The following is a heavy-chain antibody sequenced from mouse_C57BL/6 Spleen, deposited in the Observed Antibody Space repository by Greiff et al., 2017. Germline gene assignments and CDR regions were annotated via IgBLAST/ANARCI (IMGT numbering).Heavy chain of an antibody. D-gene: IGHD1-1*01. CDR1: GYTFTSYW. CDR2: IDPSDSET. V-gene: IGHV1-52*01. CDR3: AREDYYGSYAMDY. Sequence: QVQLQQPGAELVRPGSSVKLSCKASGYTFTSYWMHWVKQRPIQGLEWIGNIDPSDSETHYNQKFKDKATLTVDKSSSTAYMQLSSLTSEDSAVYYCAREDYYGSYAMDYWGQGTSVTVSS. J-gene: IGHJ4*01.